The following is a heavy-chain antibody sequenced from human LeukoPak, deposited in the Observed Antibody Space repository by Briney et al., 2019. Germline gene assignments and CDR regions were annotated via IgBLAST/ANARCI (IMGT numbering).Heavy chain of an antibody. V-gene: IGHV4-39*01. D-gene: IGHD6-19*01. J-gene: IGHJ4*02. CDR2: IYYSGRT. CDR1: GGSISSSSYY. Sequence: SETLSLTCTVSGGSISSSSYYWGWIRQPPGKGLEWFGSIYYSGRTNYAPSLKSRVTMSVDTSKHQFSLNLSSVTAADTAVYYCARHGIPGYSSGWYGGLDFDYWGQGTLVTVAS. CDR3: ARHGIPGYSSGWYGGLDFDY.